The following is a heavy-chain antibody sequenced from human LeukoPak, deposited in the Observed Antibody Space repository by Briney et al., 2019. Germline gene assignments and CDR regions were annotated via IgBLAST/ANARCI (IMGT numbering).Heavy chain of an antibody. V-gene: IGHV3-48*01. D-gene: IGHD6-6*01. J-gene: IGHJ4*02. CDR3: AKDRGWYSSSSETEYDFDY. CDR2: ISSRSTTI. CDR1: GFTFSSYS. Sequence: GGSLRLSCAASGFTFSSYSMNWVRQARGKGLEWVPYISSRSTTIYYADSVKGRFTISRDNSKNTLYLQMNSLRAEDTAVYYCAKDRGWYSSSSETEYDFDYWGQGTLVTVSS.